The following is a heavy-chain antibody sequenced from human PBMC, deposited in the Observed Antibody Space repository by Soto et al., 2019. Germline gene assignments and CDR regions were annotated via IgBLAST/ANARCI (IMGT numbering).Heavy chain of an antibody. CDR1: GGSISSSSYY. J-gene: IGHJ5*02. Sequence: SETLSLTCTVSGGSISSSSYYWGWIRQPPGKGLEWIGSIYYSGSTYYNPSLKSRVTISVDTSKNQFSLKLSSVTAADTAVYYCAVIVLMGGNWFDPWGQGTLVTVSS. D-gene: IGHD2-8*01. V-gene: IGHV4-39*01. CDR2: IYYSGST. CDR3: AVIVLMGGNWFDP.